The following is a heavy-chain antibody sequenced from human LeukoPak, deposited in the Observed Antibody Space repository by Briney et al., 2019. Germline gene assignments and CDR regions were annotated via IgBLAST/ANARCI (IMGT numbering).Heavy chain of an antibody. V-gene: IGHV3-23*01. CDR2: IGGSGGRT. CDR3: AKRGIVIRAVIVVGFHKEAYYFDY. J-gene: IGHJ4*02. Sequence: GGSLRLSCAVSGITLSNYAMSWVRHAPGKGLEWVAGIGGSGGRTNYAGSVKGRFTISRDNPKNTLYLQMNSLRAEDTAVYFCAKRGIVIRAVIVVGFHKEAYYFDYWGQGALVTVSS. CDR1: GITLSNYA. D-gene: IGHD2-15*01.